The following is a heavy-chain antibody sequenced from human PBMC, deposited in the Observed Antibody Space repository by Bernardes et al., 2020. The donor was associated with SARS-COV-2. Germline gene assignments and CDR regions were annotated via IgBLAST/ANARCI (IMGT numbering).Heavy chain of an antibody. V-gene: IGHV3-23*01. Sequence: GGSLRLSCEASGFTFRTYALSWVRQAPGKGLEWVSAISSSGGSTFFADSVKGRFNISRDNSKNIGFLQMNGLRAEDTGLYYCARVGLGGIWVGEGIDALDMWGQGTTVTVSS. CDR3: ARVGLGGIWVGEGIDALDM. CDR1: GFTFRTYA. J-gene: IGHJ3*02. CDR2: ISSSGGST. D-gene: IGHD3-10*01.